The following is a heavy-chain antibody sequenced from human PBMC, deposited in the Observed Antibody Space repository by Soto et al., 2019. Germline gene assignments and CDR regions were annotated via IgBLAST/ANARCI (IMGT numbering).Heavy chain of an antibody. D-gene: IGHD4-4*01. V-gene: IGHV1-46*01. Sequence: ASVQVSCKASGYTFTSYYMHWVRQAPGQGLEWMGIINPSGGSTSYAQKFQGRVTMTRDTSTSTVYMELSSLRSEDTAVYYCARDPLDYSNYGSWFDPWGQGTLVTVSS. CDR1: GYTFTSYY. CDR3: ARDPLDYSNYGSWFDP. CDR2: INPSGGST. J-gene: IGHJ5*02.